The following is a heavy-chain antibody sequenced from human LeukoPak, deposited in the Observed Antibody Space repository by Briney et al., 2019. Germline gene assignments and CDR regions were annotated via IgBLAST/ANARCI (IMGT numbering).Heavy chain of an antibody. Sequence: SETLSLTCTVSGGSISSGDYYWSWIRQPPGKGLEWIVYIYYSGSTYYNPSLKSPFTISVDTSKNQFSLKLSSVTAADTAVYYCAGEGGSNWFDPWGQGTLVTVSS. CDR1: GGSISSGDYY. CDR3: AGEGGSNWFDP. CDR2: IYYSGST. D-gene: IGHD3-10*01. V-gene: IGHV4-30-4*08. J-gene: IGHJ5*02.